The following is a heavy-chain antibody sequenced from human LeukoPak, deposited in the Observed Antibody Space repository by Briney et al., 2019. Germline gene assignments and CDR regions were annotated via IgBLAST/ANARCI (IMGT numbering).Heavy chain of an antibody. J-gene: IGHJ4*02. CDR3: ARAQDNYGALDLDS. CDR1: GGSISSSNW. V-gene: IGHV4-4*02. D-gene: IGHD4-17*01. Sequence: SETLSLPCAVSGGSISSSNWWNWVRQPPGKGLEWIGEVYHTGSTNYNPSLKSRVTISVDKSKNQFSLKLSSVTAADTAVYYCARAQDNYGALDLDSWGQGTLVTVSS. CDR2: VYHTGST.